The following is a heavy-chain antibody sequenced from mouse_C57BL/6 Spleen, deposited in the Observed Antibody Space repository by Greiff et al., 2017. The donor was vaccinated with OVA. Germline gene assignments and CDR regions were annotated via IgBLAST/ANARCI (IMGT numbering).Heavy chain of an antibody. CDR1: GYTFTDYY. J-gene: IGHJ3*01. V-gene: IGHV1-76*01. CDR2: IYPGSGNT. D-gene: IGHD3-2*02. Sequence: VQLKESGAELVRPGASVKLSCKASGYTFTDYYINWVKQRPGQGLEWIARIYPGSGNTYYNEKFKGKATLTAEKSSSTAYMQLSSLTSEDSAVYFCALSSGYGFAYWGQGTLVTVSA. CDR3: ALSSGYGFAY.